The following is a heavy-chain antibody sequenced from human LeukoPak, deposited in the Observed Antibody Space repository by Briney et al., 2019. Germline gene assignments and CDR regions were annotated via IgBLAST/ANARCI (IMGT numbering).Heavy chain of an antibody. CDR3: ASSPRAPHFYDSSGTRGGY. J-gene: IGHJ4*02. CDR1: GGSISSYY. D-gene: IGHD3-22*01. Sequence: SETLSLTCTVSGGSISSYYWSWIRQPPGKGLEWIGEINQSGSTNYNPSLKSRVTTSVDTSKNQFSLKLSSVTAADTAVYYCASSPRAPHFYDSSGTRGGYWGQGTLVTVSS. V-gene: IGHV4-34*01. CDR2: INQSGST.